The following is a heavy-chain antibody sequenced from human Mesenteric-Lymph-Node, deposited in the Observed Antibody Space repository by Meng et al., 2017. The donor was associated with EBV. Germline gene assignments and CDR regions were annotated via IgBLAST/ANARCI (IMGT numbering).Heavy chain of an antibody. Sequence: QGQLVQSGAEVMKPGSSVKVSCQVSGGSFSSYSISWVRQAPGQGLEWMGGIIPVYGTPNYAQKLQGRVTITADESTSTTYMELRSLRSDDTAVYYCARCLYSGSYAPEYDYWGQGTLVTVSS. D-gene: IGHD1-26*01. V-gene: IGHV1-69*01. CDR3: ARCLYSGSYAPEYDY. J-gene: IGHJ4*02. CDR1: GGSFSSYS. CDR2: IIPVYGTP.